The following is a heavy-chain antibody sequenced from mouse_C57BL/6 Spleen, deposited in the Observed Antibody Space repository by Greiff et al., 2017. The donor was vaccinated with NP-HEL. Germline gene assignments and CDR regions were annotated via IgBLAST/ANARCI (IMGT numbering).Heavy chain of an antibody. CDR3: ARAIYYDYDGAMDY. V-gene: IGHV1-26*01. CDR2: INPNNGGT. CDR1: GYTFTDYY. Sequence: VQLQQSGPELVKPGASVKISCKASGYTFTDYYMNWVKQSHGKSLEWIGDINPNNGGTSYNQKFKGKATLTVDKSSSTAYMELRSLTSEESAVYYCARAIYYDYDGAMDYWGQGTSVTVSS. J-gene: IGHJ4*01. D-gene: IGHD2-4*01.